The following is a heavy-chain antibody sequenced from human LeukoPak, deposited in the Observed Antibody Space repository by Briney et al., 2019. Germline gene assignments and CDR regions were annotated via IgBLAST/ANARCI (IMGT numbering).Heavy chain of an antibody. CDR3: ATSRDLFNLDY. CDR1: GYTLTERS. V-gene: IGHV1-24*01. CDR2: FDPADGDT. D-gene: IGHD3-10*01. Sequence: ASMKVSCKVSGYTLTERSMHWVRQSPGKGLEWMGGFDPADGDTVYAQHLEGRVTMTLDTSTDTAYVELSGLRSEDTAVYYCATSRDLFNLDYWGQGTLVIVSS. J-gene: IGHJ4*02.